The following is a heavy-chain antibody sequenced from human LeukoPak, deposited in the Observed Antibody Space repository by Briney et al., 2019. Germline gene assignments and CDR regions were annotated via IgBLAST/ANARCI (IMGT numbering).Heavy chain of an antibody. D-gene: IGHD4-23*01. J-gene: IGHJ4*02. Sequence: GGSLRLSCAASGFTFSSYSMNWVRQAPGKGLEWVSSISSSSSYIYSADSVKGRFTISRDNAKNSLYLQMNSLRAEDTAVYYCARDFGGFPLDYWGQGTLVTVSS. V-gene: IGHV3-21*01. CDR2: ISSSSSYI. CDR3: ARDFGGFPLDY. CDR1: GFTFSSYS.